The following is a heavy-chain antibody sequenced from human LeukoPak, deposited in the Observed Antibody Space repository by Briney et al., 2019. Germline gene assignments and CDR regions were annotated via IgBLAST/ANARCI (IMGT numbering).Heavy chain of an antibody. J-gene: IGHJ4*02. CDR1: GFTFSSYW. V-gene: IGHV3-74*01. Sequence: GGSLRLSCAASGFTFSSYWMHWVRQAPGKGLVWVSRINSDGSSTSYADSVKGRFTISRDNAKNTLYLQMNSLRAEDTAVHYCARETRVVSFDYWGQGTLVTVSS. CDR2: INSDGSST. D-gene: IGHD2-15*01. CDR3: ARETRVVSFDY.